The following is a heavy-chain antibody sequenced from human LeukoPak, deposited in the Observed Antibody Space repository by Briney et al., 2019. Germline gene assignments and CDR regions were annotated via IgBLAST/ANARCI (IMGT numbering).Heavy chain of an antibody. V-gene: IGHV1-3*01. J-gene: IGHJ4*02. CDR3: ARVKGYSGYSSGWFDY. Sequence: RASVKVSCKASGYTFTSHAMHWVRQAPGQRLEWMGWINAGNGNTKYSQKFQGRVTITRDTSASTAYMELSSLRSEDTAVYYCARVKGYSGYSSGWFDYWGQGTLVTVSS. CDR1: GYTFTSHA. D-gene: IGHD6-19*01. CDR2: INAGNGNT.